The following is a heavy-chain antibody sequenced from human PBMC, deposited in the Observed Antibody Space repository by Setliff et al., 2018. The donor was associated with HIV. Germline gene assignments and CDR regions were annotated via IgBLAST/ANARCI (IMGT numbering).Heavy chain of an antibody. Sequence: PSETLSLTCSVSGDSISRYYWSWIRQPPGKGLEWIGYIDYRGSTSYNPSLRSRVTISEDTSKEQISLRLRFVTAADTAVYYCARHKTNYDFYAFDVWGQGTMVTVSS. V-gene: IGHV4-59*08. CDR2: IDYRGST. J-gene: IGHJ3*01. CDR3: ARHKTNYDFYAFDV. CDR1: GDSISRYY. D-gene: IGHD3-3*01.